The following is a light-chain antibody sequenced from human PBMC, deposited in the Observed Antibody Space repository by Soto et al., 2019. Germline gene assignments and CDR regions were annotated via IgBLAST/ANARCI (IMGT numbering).Light chain of an antibody. Sequence: IVMTQSPATLSLSPGERATLSCRASQSVSNYLAWYQQKPGQPPRLLIYDASNRATGIPARFSGSGSGTDFTLTISSLEPEDFATYYCLQHNSYPRTFGQGTKVEIK. CDR1: QSVSNY. V-gene: IGKV3-11*01. J-gene: IGKJ1*01. CDR2: DAS. CDR3: LQHNSYPRT.